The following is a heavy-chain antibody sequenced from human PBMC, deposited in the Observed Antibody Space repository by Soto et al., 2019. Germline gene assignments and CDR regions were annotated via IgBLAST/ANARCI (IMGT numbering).Heavy chain of an antibody. CDR3: ARASYDTAPFDY. D-gene: IGHD3-3*01. Sequence: VHLQESGPGPVRPSETLSLTCTVSGGSISPYYWSWIRQPPGKGLDLIGYIYYTGSTNYNPSLKSRVTISVDKSKNQFSLKLNSVTAADTAVYYCARASYDTAPFDYWGQGILVTVSS. V-gene: IGHV4-59*01. CDR1: GGSISPYY. CDR2: IYYTGST. J-gene: IGHJ4*02.